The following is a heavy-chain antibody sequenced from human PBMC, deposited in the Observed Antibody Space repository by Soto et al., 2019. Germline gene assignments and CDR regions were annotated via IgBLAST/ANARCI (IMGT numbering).Heavy chain of an antibody. Sequence: EVQLLESGGGLVQPGGSLRLSCAASGFTFSSYAMSWVRQAPGKGLEWVSAIRGSGDSTYYADSVKGRLNISRDNSKNTLYLPMNSLRAEDTAVYYCARALYSYGSDYWGQGTLVTVSS. D-gene: IGHD5-18*01. CDR1: GFTFSSYA. V-gene: IGHV3-23*01. J-gene: IGHJ4*02. CDR3: ARALYSYGSDY. CDR2: IRGSGDST.